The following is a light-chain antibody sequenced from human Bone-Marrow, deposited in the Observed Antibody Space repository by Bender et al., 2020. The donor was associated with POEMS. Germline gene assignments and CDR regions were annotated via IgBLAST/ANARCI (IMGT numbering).Light chain of an antibody. CDR1: NIGSQS. Sequence: SYVLTQPPSVSVAPGETARITCEGNNIGSQSVHWYQQKPGQAPVLAVYDNNDRPSGIPERFSGSNAGNTATLTFNRVEAGDEADYYCQVWDTSGDQGVFGSGTTVTVL. CDR2: DNN. V-gene: IGLV3-21*02. CDR3: QVWDTSGDQGV. J-gene: IGLJ1*01.